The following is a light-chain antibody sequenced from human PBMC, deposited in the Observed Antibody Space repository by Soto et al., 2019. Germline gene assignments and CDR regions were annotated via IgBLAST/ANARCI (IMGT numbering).Light chain of an antibody. Sequence: IQMTQSPSSLSASVGDRVTITCRASQTISSYVSWYQQKPGKAPKLLIYAASSLQSGVPSRFSGSGSGTDFTLTISSVQPEDFAAYYCQQGYSIPRTFGQGTMVEIK. CDR3: QQGYSIPRT. V-gene: IGKV1-39*01. CDR1: QTISSY. CDR2: AAS. J-gene: IGKJ1*01.